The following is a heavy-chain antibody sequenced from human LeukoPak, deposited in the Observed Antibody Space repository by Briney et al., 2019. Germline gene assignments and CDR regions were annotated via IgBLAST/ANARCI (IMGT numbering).Heavy chain of an antibody. Sequence: SVKVSCKASGGTFSSYAISWVRQAPGQGLEWMGGIIPISGTANYAQKFQGRVTITTDESTSTAYMELSSLRSEDTAVYYCARSARPNYYYYYMDVWGKGTTVTVSS. J-gene: IGHJ6*03. D-gene: IGHD4/OR15-4a*01. CDR1: GGTFSSYA. V-gene: IGHV1-69*05. CDR2: IIPISGTA. CDR3: ARSARPNYYYYYMDV.